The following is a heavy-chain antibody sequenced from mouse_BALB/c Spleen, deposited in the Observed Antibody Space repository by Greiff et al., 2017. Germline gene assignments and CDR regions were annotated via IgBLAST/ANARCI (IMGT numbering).Heavy chain of an antibody. V-gene: IGHV5-12-2*01. CDR1: GFTFSSYT. CDR3: ARRGWDY. J-gene: IGHJ4*01. CDR2: ISNGGGST. Sequence: EVMLVESGGGLVQPGGSRKLSCAASGFTFSSYTMSWVRQTPEKRLEWVAYISNGGGSTYYPDTVKGRFTISRDNAKNTLYLQMSSLKSEDTAMYYCARRGWDYWGQGTSVTVSS.